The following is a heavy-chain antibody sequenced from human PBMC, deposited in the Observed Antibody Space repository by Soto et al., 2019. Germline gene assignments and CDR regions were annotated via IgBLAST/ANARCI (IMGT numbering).Heavy chain of an antibody. Sequence: QVHLQESGPGLVKPSQTLSLTCTLSGVSITSGAYYWTWVRQHPGKGLEWIGYIYYNGNTYFSPSRKSRLTISIDTSKNQFSLKLSSVTAADTAMYYCARARLRAVYAFDFWGQGTMVTVSS. CDR1: GVSITSGAYY. CDR2: IYYNGNT. CDR3: ARARLRAVYAFDF. D-gene: IGHD4-17*01. V-gene: IGHV4-31*03. J-gene: IGHJ3*01.